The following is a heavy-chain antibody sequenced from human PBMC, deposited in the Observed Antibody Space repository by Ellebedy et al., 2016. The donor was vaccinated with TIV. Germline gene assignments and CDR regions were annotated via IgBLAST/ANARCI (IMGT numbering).Heavy chain of an antibody. V-gene: IGHV4-34*01. D-gene: IGHD2-8*01. Sequence: MPSETLSLTCAVYGGSLSGYSWSWLRQPPGKGLEWIGEVNASGVTNYNPSLKSQVALSVDTSQTQLSLKVNSVTAADTAVYYCGRGGVMSRIRHWGQGTLVTVSS. J-gene: IGHJ4*02. CDR1: GGSLSGYS. CDR3: GRGGVMSRIRH. CDR2: VNASGVT.